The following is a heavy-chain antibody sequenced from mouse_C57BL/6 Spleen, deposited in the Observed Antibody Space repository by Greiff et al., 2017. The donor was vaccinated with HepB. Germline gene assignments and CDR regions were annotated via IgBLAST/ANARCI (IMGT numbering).Heavy chain of an antibody. J-gene: IGHJ3*01. V-gene: IGHV1-47*01. D-gene: IGHD2-12*01. Sequence: VKLQESGAELVKPGASVKMSCKASGYTFTTYPIEWMKQNHGKSLEWIGNFHPYNDDTKYNEKFKGKATLTVEKSSSTVYLELSRLTSDDSAVYYCARKGNYSPWFAYWGQGTLVTVSA. CDR1: GYTFTTYP. CDR2: FHPYNDDT. CDR3: ARKGNYSPWFAY.